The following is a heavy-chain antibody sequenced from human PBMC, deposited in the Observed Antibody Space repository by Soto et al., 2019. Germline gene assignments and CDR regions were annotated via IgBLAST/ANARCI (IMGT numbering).Heavy chain of an antibody. J-gene: IGHJ5*02. CDR2: IYYSGST. V-gene: IGHV4-59*01. Sequence: PSETLSLTCTFSGCSISSYYWSWIRQPPGKGLEWIGYIYYSGSTNYNPSLKSRVTISVDTSKNQFSLKLSSVTAADTAVYYCARVISRWELLKWFDPWGQGTLVTVSS. D-gene: IGHD1-26*01. CDR3: ARVISRWELLKWFDP. CDR1: GCSISSYY.